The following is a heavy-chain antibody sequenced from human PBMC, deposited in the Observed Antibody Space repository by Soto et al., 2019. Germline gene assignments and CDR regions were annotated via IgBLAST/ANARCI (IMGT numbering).Heavy chain of an antibody. D-gene: IGHD1-26*01. Sequence: PGGSLRLSCAASGFTFSSYSMNWVRQAPGKGLEWVSYISSSSSTIYYADSVKGRFTISRDNAKNSLYLQMNSLRDEDTAVYYCARLYLYSGSYYKVYDSWGQGTLVTVSS. J-gene: IGHJ5*01. V-gene: IGHV3-48*02. CDR2: ISSSSSTI. CDR1: GFTFSSYS. CDR3: ARLYLYSGSYYKVYDS.